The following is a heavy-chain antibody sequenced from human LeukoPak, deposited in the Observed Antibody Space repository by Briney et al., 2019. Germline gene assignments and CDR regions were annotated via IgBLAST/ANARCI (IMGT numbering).Heavy chain of an antibody. J-gene: IGHJ6*02. CDR1: GGSFSGYY. CDR3: ARGGAPSSRTFYYYYYGMDV. CDR2: INHSGST. Sequence: SETLSLTCAVYGGSFSGYYWSWIRQPPGKGLEWIGEINHSGSTNYNPSLKSRVTMSVDTSKNQFSLKLSSVTAADTAVYYCARGGAPSSRTFYYYYYGMDVWGQGTTVTVSS. D-gene: IGHD1-26*01. V-gene: IGHV4-34*01.